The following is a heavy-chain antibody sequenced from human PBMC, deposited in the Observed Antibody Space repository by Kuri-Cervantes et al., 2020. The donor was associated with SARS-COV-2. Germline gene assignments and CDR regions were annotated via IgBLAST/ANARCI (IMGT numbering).Heavy chain of an antibody. Sequence: SRTLSLTCAVYGGSFSGYYWSWIRQPPGKGLEWIGKINHSGSTNYNPSLKSRVTISVDTSKNQFSLKLSSVTAADTAVYYCARRRRSGYLASYYYYVMDVWGLGTTVTVSS. CDR2: INHSGST. V-gene: IGHV4-34*01. CDR3: ARRRRSGYLASYYYYVMDV. CDR1: GGSFSGYY. D-gene: IGHD3-22*01. J-gene: IGHJ6*02.